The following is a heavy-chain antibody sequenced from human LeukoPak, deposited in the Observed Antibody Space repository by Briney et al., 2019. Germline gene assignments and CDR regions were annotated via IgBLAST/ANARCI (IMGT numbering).Heavy chain of an antibody. CDR1: GGSISSSSYY. J-gene: IGHJ5*02. D-gene: IGHD3-10*01. V-gene: IGHV4-39*01. CDR2: IYYSGST. Sequence: PSETLSLTCTVSGGSISSSSYYWGWIRQPPGKGLEWIGSIYYSGSTYYNPSLKSRVTISVDTSKNQFSLKLSSVTAADTAVYYCARQRYYGSGSYISRVREAGNKWFDPWGQGTLVTVSS. CDR3: ARQRYYGSGSYISRVREAGNKWFDP.